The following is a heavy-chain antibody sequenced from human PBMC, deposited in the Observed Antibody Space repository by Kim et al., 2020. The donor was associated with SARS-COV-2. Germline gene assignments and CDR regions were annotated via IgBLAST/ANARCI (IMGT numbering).Heavy chain of an antibody. V-gene: IGHV4-39*01. Sequence: STNYNPSPKSRVTISVDTSKNQFSLELGSVTAADTAVYYCATRSWAVIDYWGQGTLVTVSS. J-gene: IGHJ4*02. CDR3: ATRSWAVIDY. CDR2: ST. D-gene: IGHD1-26*01.